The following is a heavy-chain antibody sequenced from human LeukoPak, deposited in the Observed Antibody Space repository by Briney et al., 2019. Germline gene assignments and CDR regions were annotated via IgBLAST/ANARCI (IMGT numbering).Heavy chain of an antibody. CDR3: TKDFGNHRTDC. J-gene: IGHJ4*02. V-gene: IGHV4-39*02. CDR1: GGSISNSGFY. D-gene: IGHD1-14*01. Sequence: PSETLSLTCTVSGGSISNSGFYWGWIRQTPGKGLEWIGSVYYSGTTHYHPSLESRATVSVDTSKNQFSLKLSSVTAADTAVYYCTKDFGNHRTDCWGQGTLVTVSS. CDR2: VYYSGTT.